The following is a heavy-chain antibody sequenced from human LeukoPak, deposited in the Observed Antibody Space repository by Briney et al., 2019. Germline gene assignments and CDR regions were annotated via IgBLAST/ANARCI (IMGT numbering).Heavy chain of an antibody. J-gene: IGHJ4*02. CDR3: ARGRVVVTAPRLD. D-gene: IGHD2-21*02. V-gene: IGHV1-2*02. CDR2: INPDSGGT. Sequence: GASVKVSCKASGYTFTGFHMHWVRQAPGQGLEWVGWINPDSGGTNYAQKFQGRVTMTRDTSISTAYMELSRLSSDDTAVYYCARGRVVVTAPRLDWGQGTLVIVSS. CDR1: GYTFTGFH.